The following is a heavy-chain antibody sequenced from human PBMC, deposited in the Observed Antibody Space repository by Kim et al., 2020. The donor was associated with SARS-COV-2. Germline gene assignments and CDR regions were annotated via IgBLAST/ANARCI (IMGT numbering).Heavy chain of an antibody. CDR3: TTGSDFWSGSPDY. V-gene: IGHV3-15*01. J-gene: IGHJ4*02. CDR2: IKSKTDGGTT. CDR1: GFTFSNAW. Sequence: GGSLRLSCAASGFTFSNAWMSWVRQAPGKGLEWVGRIKSKTDGGTTDYAAPVKGRFTISRDDSKNTLYLQVNSLKTEDTAVYYCTTGSDFWSGSPDYWGQGTLVTVSS. D-gene: IGHD3-3*01.